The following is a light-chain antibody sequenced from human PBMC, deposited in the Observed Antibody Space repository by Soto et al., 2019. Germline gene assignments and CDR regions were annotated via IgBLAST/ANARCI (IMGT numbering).Light chain of an antibody. CDR2: EVS. CDR1: QSLLYSDGRTY. J-gene: IGKJ4*01. Sequence: DVVLTQTPRSLSVTPGQPASISCKSSQSLLYSDGRTYVYWYLQKPGQPPQLLIHEVSNRFSGVTDXXSGSGSGTDFTLKISRVEAEDVGVYYCMQSIQLPITFGGGTNVEIK. CDR3: MQSIQLPIT. V-gene: IGKV2D-29*01.